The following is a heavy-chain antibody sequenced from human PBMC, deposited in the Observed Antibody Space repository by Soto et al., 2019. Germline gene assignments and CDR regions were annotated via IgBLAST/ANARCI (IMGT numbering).Heavy chain of an antibody. J-gene: IGHJ4*02. CDR1: GYTFTSYG. CDR2: ISAYNGNT. D-gene: IGHD3-10*01. V-gene: IGHV1-18*01. CDR3: ARDPSYYASGNYMYYFDY. Sequence: QVQLVQSGAEVKKPGASVKVSCKASGYTFTSYGISWVRQAPGQGLEWMGWISAYNGNTNYAQKVQGRVTMTTDTSTSKAYMELRSLRSDDTAVYYCARDPSYYASGNYMYYFDYWGQGTLVTVSS.